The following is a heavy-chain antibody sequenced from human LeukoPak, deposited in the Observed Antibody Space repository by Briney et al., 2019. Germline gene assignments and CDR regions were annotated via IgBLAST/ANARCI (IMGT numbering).Heavy chain of an antibody. D-gene: IGHD3-10*01. V-gene: IGHV3-64*01. Sequence: GGSLRLSCAASGFTFSPYAMHWVRQAPGKGLEYVSAIKNNGGGTYYASSVQGRFTVSRDNSRSTLYLQMDSLRPDDMAIYYCARVQSTVRGIQGPFDLWGQGTLVTVS. CDR2: IKNNGGGT. CDR1: GFTFSPYA. CDR3: ARVQSTVRGIQGPFDL. J-gene: IGHJ4*02.